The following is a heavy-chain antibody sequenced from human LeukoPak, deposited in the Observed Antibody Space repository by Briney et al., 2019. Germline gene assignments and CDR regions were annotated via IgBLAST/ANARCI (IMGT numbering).Heavy chain of an antibody. Sequence: PGGSLRLSCAASGFTFSSYAMSWVRQAPGKGLEWVPAISGSGGSTYYADSVKGRFTISRDNSKNTLYLQMNSLRAEDTAVYYCANGLELRGVGGFQNWGQGTLVTVSS. J-gene: IGHJ4*02. V-gene: IGHV3-23*01. CDR3: ANGLELRGVGGFQN. CDR1: GFTFSSYA. CDR2: ISGSGGST. D-gene: IGHD1-7*01.